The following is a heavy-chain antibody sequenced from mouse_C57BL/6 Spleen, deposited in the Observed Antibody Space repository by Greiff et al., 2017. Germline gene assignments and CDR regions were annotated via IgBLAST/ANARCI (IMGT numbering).Heavy chain of an antibody. D-gene: IGHD1-1*01. J-gene: IGHJ4*01. V-gene: IGHV1-15*01. CDR1: GYTFTDYE. CDR2: IDPETGGT. Sequence: VKLVESGAELVRPGASVTLSCKASGYTFTDYEMHWVKQTPVHGLEWIGAIDPETGGTAYNQKFKGKAILTADKSSSTAYMELRSLTSEDSAVYYCTRYGTVVANYAMDYWGQGTSVTVSS. CDR3: TRYGTVVANYAMDY.